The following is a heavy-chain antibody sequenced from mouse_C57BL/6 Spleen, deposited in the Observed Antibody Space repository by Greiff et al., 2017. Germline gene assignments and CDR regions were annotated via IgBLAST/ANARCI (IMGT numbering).Heavy chain of an antibody. J-gene: IGHJ2*01. D-gene: IGHD1-1*01. Sequence: EVKLMESGPELVKPGASVKISCKASGYTFTDYYMNWVKQSHGKSLEWIGDINPNNGGTSYNQKFKGKATLTVDKSSSTAYMELRSLTSEDSAVYYCARRYGPFDYWGQGTTLTVSS. CDR2: INPNNGGT. CDR1: GYTFTDYY. CDR3: ARRYGPFDY. V-gene: IGHV1-26*01.